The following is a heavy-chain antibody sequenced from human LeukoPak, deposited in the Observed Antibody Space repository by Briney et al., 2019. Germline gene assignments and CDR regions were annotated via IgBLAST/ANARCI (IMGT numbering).Heavy chain of an antibody. D-gene: IGHD4-17*01. CDR2: ISGRADST. J-gene: IGHJ4*02. Sequence: GGSLRLSCAASGFVFSNYAMSWVRQAPGRGLEWVSTISGRADSTYSADSVRGRFTIHRDSYKNTLSLQVDSLRAEDTAVYYCARSPLIRESYGDKIVKFDYWGQGTLVTVSS. CDR3: ARSPLIRESYGDKIVKFDY. CDR1: GFVFSNYA. V-gene: IGHV3-23*01.